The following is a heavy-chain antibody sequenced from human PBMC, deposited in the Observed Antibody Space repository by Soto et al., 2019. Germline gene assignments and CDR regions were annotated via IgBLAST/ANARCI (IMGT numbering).Heavy chain of an antibody. CDR3: ARGFYTDY. J-gene: IGHJ4*02. V-gene: IGHV3-7*01. CDR2: MKEDGSEE. Sequence: GGSLRLSCEASGFNFSRSWMSWVRQAPGKGLEWVANMKEDGSEEYYADSVRGRFTISRDNAKNSVHLQMNSLRVEDTAVYYCARGFYTDYWGQGALVTVFS. CDR1: GFNFSRSW. D-gene: IGHD3-3*01.